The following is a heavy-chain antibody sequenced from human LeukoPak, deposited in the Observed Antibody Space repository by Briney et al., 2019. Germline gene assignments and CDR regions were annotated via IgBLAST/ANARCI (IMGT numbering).Heavy chain of an antibody. D-gene: IGHD5-12*01. Sequence: SETLSLTCTVSGGSISGYFWTWIRQPAGKGLEWIGRIYSSGSNNYNPSLKSRVTMSLDTSKNHFSLNLTSVTAADTAVYYCAREPASGREPTSGRPLDYWGQGTLVTVSS. CDR1: GGSISGYF. V-gene: IGHV4-4*07. J-gene: IGHJ4*02. CDR3: AREPASGREPTSGRPLDY. CDR2: IYSSGSN.